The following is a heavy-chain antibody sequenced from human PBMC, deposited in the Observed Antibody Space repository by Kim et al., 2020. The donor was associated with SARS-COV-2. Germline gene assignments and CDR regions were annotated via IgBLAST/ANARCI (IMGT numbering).Heavy chain of an antibody. J-gene: IGHJ6*02. CDR2: TYYRSKWYN. CDR1: GDSVSSNSAA. D-gene: IGHD6-13*01. CDR3: ARDRPQLVLSYYYYGMDV. Sequence: SQTLSLTCAISGDSVSSNSAAWNWIRQSPSRGLEWLGRTYYRSKWYNDYAVSVKSRITINPDTSKNQFSLQLNSVTPEDTAVYYCARDRPQLVLSYYYYGMDVWGQGTTVTVSS. V-gene: IGHV6-1*01.